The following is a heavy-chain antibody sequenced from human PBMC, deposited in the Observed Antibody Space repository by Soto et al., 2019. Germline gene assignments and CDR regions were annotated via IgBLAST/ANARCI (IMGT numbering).Heavy chain of an antibody. V-gene: IGHV3-30*14. CDR3: TRVGSADGVVKKWPDI. CDR2: ISDEGSNK. Sequence: QVQLVESGGGVVQPGRSLRLSCAASGFTFSVYAIFWVRQSPGKGLEVLALISDEGSNKYYADSVKGRFTIARDNSRNTVFLQMNSLETEDTGVYYCTRVGSADGVVKKWPDIWGQGTMVTVSS. J-gene: IGHJ3*02. D-gene: IGHD3-3*01. CDR1: GFTFSVYA.